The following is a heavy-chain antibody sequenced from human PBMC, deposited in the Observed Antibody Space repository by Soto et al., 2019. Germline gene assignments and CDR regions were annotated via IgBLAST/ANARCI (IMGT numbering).Heavy chain of an antibody. V-gene: IGHV6-1*01. CDR1: GDSVSSNSAA. Sequence: QVPLQESGPGLVKPSQTLSLTCAISGDSVSSNSAAWNWIRLSPSRGLGWLARTYYRSRWYNDYAVSVRSRITVNPDTSTNQFSLQLTSVTPEDTAVYYCAGTTSHQWYYMDVWGKGTTVTVSS. D-gene: IGHD1-7*01. J-gene: IGHJ6*03. CDR3: AGTTSHQWYYMDV. CDR2: TYYRSRWYN.